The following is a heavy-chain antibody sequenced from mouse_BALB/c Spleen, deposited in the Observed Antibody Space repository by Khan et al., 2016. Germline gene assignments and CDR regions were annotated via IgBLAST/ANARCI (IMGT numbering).Heavy chain of an antibody. CDR1: GYAFTNYG. D-gene: IGHD3-1*01. Sequence: QIQLVQSGPELKKPGETVKISCRASGYAFTNYGIHWVRQAPGKGLKWMGWIATYTGEPTYADDFKGRFAFSLETSASTAFLQINNLKNEDMATYFCARWRLLDLYYAMDYWGQGTSVTVSS. J-gene: IGHJ4*01. CDR3: ARWRLLDLYYAMDY. V-gene: IGHV9-1*02. CDR2: IATYTGEP.